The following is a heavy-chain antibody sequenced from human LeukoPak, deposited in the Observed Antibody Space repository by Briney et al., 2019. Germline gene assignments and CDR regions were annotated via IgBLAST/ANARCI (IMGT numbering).Heavy chain of an antibody. CDR3: ARDTPYYYGSGSSYYYYYYMDV. CDR1: GGSISSGGNS. J-gene: IGHJ6*03. Sequence: SQTLSLSCTISGGSISSGGNSWSWIRQHPGKGLEWIGYIYYSGRTYYNPSLKSRVTISVDTSKNQFSLKLSSVTAADTAVYYCARDTPYYYGSGSSYYYYYYMDVWGKGTTVTVSS. D-gene: IGHD3-10*01. CDR2: IYYSGRT. V-gene: IGHV4-31*03.